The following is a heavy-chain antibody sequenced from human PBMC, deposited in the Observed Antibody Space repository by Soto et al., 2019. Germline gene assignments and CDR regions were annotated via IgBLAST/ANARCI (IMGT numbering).Heavy chain of an antibody. V-gene: IGHV1-69*01. CDR1: GGIFCTYA. D-gene: IGHD3-10*01. Sequence: QVQLVQSGAEVKKPGSSVKVSCKASGGIFCTYAISWLRQDPGQGLEWMGGIIPLFGTPNYAQRFQGRVTITADESTSTAYMELSRLRSEDTAVYYCARDRDDYGSGNYYNRIDFWGQGTLVTVSS. J-gene: IGHJ4*02. CDR2: IIPLFGTP. CDR3: ARDRDDYGSGNYYNRIDF.